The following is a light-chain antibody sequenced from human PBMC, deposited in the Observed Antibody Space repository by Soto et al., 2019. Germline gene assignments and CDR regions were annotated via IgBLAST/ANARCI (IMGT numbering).Light chain of an antibody. CDR2: GAS. CDR3: QQYGQSPT. CDR1: QSVSNNY. Sequence: EIVLTQSPGTLSLSPGERATLSCRASQSVSNNYLAWYQQKPGQAPRLLIYGASSRATGIPDRFSGSGSETDFTLTISRLEPEDFAVYYCQQYGQSPTFGQGTKVEIK. V-gene: IGKV3-20*01. J-gene: IGKJ1*01.